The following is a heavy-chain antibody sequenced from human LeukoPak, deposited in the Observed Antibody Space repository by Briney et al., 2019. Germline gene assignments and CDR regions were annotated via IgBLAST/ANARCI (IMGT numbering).Heavy chain of an antibody. Sequence: ASVKVSCKDSGYTFTTYDINWVRQAPGQGGGGMGYIKTKRGNTGYARKLQGRVTITRNTTIRTVYMDMRTLRDEDTGVYLSVRRSGSGRNPFHIWGRGTLVTVSS. V-gene: IGHV1-8*03. D-gene: IGHD3-10*01. CDR2: IKTKRGNT. CDR3: VRRSGSGRNPFHI. J-gene: IGHJ3*02. CDR1: GYTFTTYD.